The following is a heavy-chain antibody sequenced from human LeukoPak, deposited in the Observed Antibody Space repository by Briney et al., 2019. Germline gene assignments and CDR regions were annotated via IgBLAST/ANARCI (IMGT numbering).Heavy chain of an antibody. CDR2: IWPGDSDV. V-gene: IGHV5-51*01. J-gene: IGHJ5*02. CDR1: GYTFTNYW. CDR3: ARKGKDSSRLFWFDP. D-gene: IGHD3-22*01. Sequence: GESLQISCQGSGYTFTNYWIGWVRQMPGKGLEWMGIIWPGDSDVRYSPSFQGQVTISAGKSIDTAYLQWSSLKASDTAMYYCARKGKDSSRLFWFDPWGQGTLVTVSS.